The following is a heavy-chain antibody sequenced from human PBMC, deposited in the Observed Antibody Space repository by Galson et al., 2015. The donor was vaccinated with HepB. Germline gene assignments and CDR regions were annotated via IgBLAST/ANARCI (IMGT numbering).Heavy chain of an antibody. CDR2: IHYSGRT. CDR1: GDSISSGSHY. CDR3: AREVAAAPKTYYFDY. J-gene: IGHJ4*02. D-gene: IGHD6-13*01. Sequence: ETLSLTCTVSGDSISSGSHYGGWLRQPPGKGLEWIASIHYSGRTYYNPSLKSRVTISIDTSKNQFSLSLSSVTAADTAVYYCAREVAAAPKTYYFDYWGQGTLVTVSS. V-gene: IGHV4-39*07.